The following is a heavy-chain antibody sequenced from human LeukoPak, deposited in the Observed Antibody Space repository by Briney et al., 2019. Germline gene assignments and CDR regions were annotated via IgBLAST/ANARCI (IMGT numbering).Heavy chain of an antibody. Sequence: GGSLRLSCAASGFTFSSYAMSWVRQAPGKGLEWVANIKQDGSEKYYVDSVKGRFTISRDNAENSLYLQMNSLRAEDTAVYYCARVVSWKAFDIWGQGTMVTVSS. CDR1: GFTFSSYA. V-gene: IGHV3-7*01. CDR2: IKQDGSEK. CDR3: ARVVSWKAFDI. J-gene: IGHJ3*02. D-gene: IGHD1-1*01.